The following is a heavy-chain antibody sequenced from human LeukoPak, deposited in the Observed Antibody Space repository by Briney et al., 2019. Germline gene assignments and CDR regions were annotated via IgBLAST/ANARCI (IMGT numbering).Heavy chain of an antibody. J-gene: IGHJ4*02. CDR1: GFTFSSYS. D-gene: IGHD1-26*01. V-gene: IGHV4-34*01. Sequence: GSLRLSCAASGFTFSSYSMNWVRQAPGKGLEWIGEINHSGSTNYNPSLKSRVTISVDTSKNQFSLKLSSVTAADMAVYYCARVGGSYYLRFFDYWGQGTLVTVSS. CDR3: ARVGGSYYLRFFDY. CDR2: INHSGST.